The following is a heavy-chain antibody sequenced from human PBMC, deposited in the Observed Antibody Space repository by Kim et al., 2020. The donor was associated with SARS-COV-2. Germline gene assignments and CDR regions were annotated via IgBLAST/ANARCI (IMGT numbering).Heavy chain of an antibody. V-gene: IGHV4-34*01. D-gene: IGHD3-10*01. J-gene: IGHJ6*02. Sequence: SETLSLTCAVYGGSFSGYYWSWIRQPPGKGLEWVGEINHSGSTNYNPSLKSRVTISVDTSKNQFSLKLSSVTAADTAVYYCARGRTRIGKFLFHYYGMDVWGQGTTVTVSS. CDR1: GGSFSGYY. CDR3: ARGRTRIGKFLFHYYGMDV. CDR2: INHSGST.